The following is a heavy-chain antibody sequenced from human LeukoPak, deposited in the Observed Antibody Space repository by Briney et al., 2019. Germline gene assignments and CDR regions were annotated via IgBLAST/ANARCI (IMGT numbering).Heavy chain of an antibody. CDR3: ARDGGTYYDILTGYYPGVDYFDY. CDR2: ISSSSSTI. V-gene: IGHV3-48*01. D-gene: IGHD3-9*01. Sequence: GGSLRLSCAASGFTFSSYSMNWVRQAPGKGLEWVSYISSSSSTIYYADSVKGRFTISRDNAKNSLYLQMNSLRAEDTAVYYCARDGGTYYDILTGYYPGVDYFDYWGQGTLVTVSS. CDR1: GFTFSSYS. J-gene: IGHJ4*02.